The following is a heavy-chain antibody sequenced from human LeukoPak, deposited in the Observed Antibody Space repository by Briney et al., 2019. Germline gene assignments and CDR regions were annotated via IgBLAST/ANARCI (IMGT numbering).Heavy chain of an antibody. CDR2: ISSSGSTI. V-gene: IGHV3-11*01. Sequence: GGSLRLSCTASGFTFGDNYMNWFRQAPGKGLEWVSYISSSGSTIYYADSVKGRFTISRDNAKNSLYLQMNSLRAEDTAVYYCARSERVIAAAVHWGQGTLVTVSS. D-gene: IGHD6-13*01. CDR3: ARSERVIAAAVH. J-gene: IGHJ4*02. CDR1: GFTFGDNY.